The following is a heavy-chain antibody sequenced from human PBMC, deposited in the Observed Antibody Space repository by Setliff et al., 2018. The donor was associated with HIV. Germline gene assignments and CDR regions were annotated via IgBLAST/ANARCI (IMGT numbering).Heavy chain of an antibody. V-gene: IGHV3-64*02. CDR3: AKKTAAYTSGSWLHY. CDR2: INSNGRST. D-gene: IGHD3-10*01. Sequence: GGSLRLSCEASGFSFSSHAMHWVRQAPGKGLEYVSSINSNGRSTSYADSVKGRFTISRDNAKNSLYLQMNSLRAEDTAVYYCAKKTAAYTSGSWLHYWGQGTLVTVSS. J-gene: IGHJ4*02. CDR1: GFSFSSHA.